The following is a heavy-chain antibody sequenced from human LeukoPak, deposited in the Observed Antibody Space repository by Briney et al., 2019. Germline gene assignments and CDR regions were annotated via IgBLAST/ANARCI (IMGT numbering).Heavy chain of an antibody. D-gene: IGHD3-10*01. CDR3: ARGITHKRRGHDY. J-gene: IGHJ4*02. V-gene: IGHV1-8*01. CDR2: MNPQSGNT. Sequence: GSVKVSCKASDYTFIIYDIHGVRPPTGPGVEWFGWMNPQSGNTGYAQKFQGRVTMTRNTSISTAYMELSSLRSEDTAVYYCARGITHKRRGHDYWGQGTLVTVSS. CDR1: DYTFIIYD.